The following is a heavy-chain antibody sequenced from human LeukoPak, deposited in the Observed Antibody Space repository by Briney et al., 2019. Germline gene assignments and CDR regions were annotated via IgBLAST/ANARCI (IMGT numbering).Heavy chain of an antibody. CDR2: IYYSGST. J-gene: IGHJ4*02. D-gene: IGHD3-22*01. Sequence: PSETLSFTCTVSGGSISSSSYYWGWIRQPPGKGLEWIGSIYYSGSTYYNPSLKSRVTISVDTSKNQFSLKLSSVTAADTAVYYCARTTYYYDSSGYSELYYFDYWGQGTLVTVSS. CDR3: ARTTYYYDSSGYSELYYFDY. V-gene: IGHV4-39*01. CDR1: GGSISSSSYY.